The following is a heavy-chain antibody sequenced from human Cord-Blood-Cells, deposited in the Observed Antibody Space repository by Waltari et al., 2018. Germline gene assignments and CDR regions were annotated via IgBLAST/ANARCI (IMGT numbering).Heavy chain of an antibody. J-gene: IGHJ4*02. D-gene: IGHD5-12*01. CDR3: AREGLFGKRDGYVY. CDR2: INPNSGGT. Sequence: GAEVKKPGAPVKVPCKASGYTFTGYYMHWVRLAPGQGLEWMGWINPNSGGTNYAQKFQGMVTMTRDTSISTAYMELSRLRSDDTAVYYCAREGLFGKRDGYVYWGQGTLVTVSS. V-gene: IGHV1-2*02. CDR1: GYTFTGYY.